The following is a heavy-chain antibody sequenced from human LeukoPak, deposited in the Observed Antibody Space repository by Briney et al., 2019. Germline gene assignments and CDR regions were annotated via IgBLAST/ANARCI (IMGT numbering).Heavy chain of an antibody. CDR2: IRSKAYGGTT. CDR3: TRGDVDIVATITGIDY. J-gene: IGHJ4*02. D-gene: IGHD5-12*01. CDR1: GFTFGDYA. Sequence: PGGSLRLSCTASGFTFGDYAMSWVRQAPGKGLEWVGFIRSKAYGGTTEYAASVKGRFTISRDDSKSIAYLQMNSPKTEDTAVYYCTRGDVDIVATITGIDYWGQGTLVTVSS. V-gene: IGHV3-49*04.